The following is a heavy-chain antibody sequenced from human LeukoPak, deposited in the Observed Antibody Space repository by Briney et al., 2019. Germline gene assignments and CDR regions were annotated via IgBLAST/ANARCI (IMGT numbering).Heavy chain of an antibody. J-gene: IGHJ4*02. Sequence: ASVKVSCKASGYTFTGYYMHWVRQAPGQGLEWMGLLHPKRGGTNYAQKFQGRVTMTRDTSITTAYMELSRLTSDDTAVYYCARDNGMGYYGGSGYFDYWGQGTLVTVSS. V-gene: IGHV1-2*02. CDR3: ARDNGMGYYGGSGYFDY. D-gene: IGHD1-26*01. CDR2: LHPKRGGT. CDR1: GYTFTGYY.